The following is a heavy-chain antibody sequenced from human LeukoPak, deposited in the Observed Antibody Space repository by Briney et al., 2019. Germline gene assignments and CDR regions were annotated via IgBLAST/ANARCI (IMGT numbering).Heavy chain of an antibody. D-gene: IGHD3-10*01. V-gene: IGHV4-59*08. CDR3: ARVHYSSGGLSSWFDP. Sequence: SETLSLTCTVSSDSISDYYWGWIRQPPGKGLEWIGYISYSGGVTYNPSLKPPVTISLDTSRNQFSLKLSSVTAADTAIYYCARVHYSSGGLSSWFDPWGRGTLVTVSS. CDR2: ISYSGGV. CDR1: SDSISDYY. J-gene: IGHJ5*02.